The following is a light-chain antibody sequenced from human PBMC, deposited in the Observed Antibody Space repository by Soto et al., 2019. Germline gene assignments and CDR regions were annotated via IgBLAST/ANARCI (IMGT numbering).Light chain of an antibody. CDR3: QQYGSSGT. V-gene: IGKV3-20*01. CDR2: GTS. J-gene: IGKJ3*01. CDR1: QSVRNNY. Sequence: EIVLTQSPGTMSLSPGERATLSCRASQSVRNNYLAWYQQQPDQAPRRLIHGTSTTHTGIPDRFSGSGSWTAFTLTSSRLEPEELEVYYCQQYGSSGTFGPGTKVEIK.